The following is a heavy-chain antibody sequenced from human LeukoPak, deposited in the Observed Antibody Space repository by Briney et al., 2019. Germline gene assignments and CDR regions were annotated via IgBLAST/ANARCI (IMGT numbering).Heavy chain of an antibody. Sequence: EASVKVSCKASGGTFSSYAISWVRQAPGQGLEWMGGIIPIFGIPNYAQKFQGRVTITADESTSTAYMELSSLRSEDTAVYYCANQKGGGVSPSLDYWGQGTLVTVSS. CDR3: ANQKGGGVSPSLDY. V-gene: IGHV1-69*01. J-gene: IGHJ4*02. D-gene: IGHD3-3*01. CDR2: IIPIFGIP. CDR1: GGTFSSYA.